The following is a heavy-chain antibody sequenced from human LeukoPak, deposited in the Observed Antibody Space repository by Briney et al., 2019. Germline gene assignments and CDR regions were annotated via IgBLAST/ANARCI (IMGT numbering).Heavy chain of an antibody. J-gene: IGHJ4*02. CDR1: GYTFTSYG. V-gene: IGHV1-18*01. D-gene: IGHD2-15*01. CDR3: ARRDIVVVVSASDY. CDR2: ISAYNGNT. Sequence: ASVKVSCKASGYTFTSYGISWVRQAPGQGLEWMGWISAYNGNTNYAQKLQGRVTMTTDTSTSTAYMELSSLRVDDTAVYYCARRDIVVVVSASDYWGQGTLVTVSS.